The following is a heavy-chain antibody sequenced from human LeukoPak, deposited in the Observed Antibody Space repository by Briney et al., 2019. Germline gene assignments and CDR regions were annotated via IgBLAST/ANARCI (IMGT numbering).Heavy chain of an antibody. CDR2: FYTSGTT. V-gene: IGHV4-4*07. J-gene: IGHJ6*03. CDR3: ARVFSYYNYMDV. Sequence: PSETLSLTCTVSGGSISSYSWSWIRQPAGKGLQWIGRFYTSGTTNFNPSLKSRVTISLDPFENQFSLKLRSVTAADTAVYYCARVFSYYNYMDVWGKGTTVTVSS. CDR1: GGSISSYS.